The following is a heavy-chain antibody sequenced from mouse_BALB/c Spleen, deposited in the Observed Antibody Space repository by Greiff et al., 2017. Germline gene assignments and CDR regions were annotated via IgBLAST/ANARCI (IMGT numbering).Heavy chain of an antibody. CDR2: ISSGSSTI. D-gene: IGHD2-10*02. Sequence: DVQLVESGGGLVQPGGSRKLSCAASGFTFSSFGMHWVRQAPEKGLEWVAYISSGSSTIYYADTVKGRFTISRDNPKNTLFLQMTSLRSEDTAMYYCARGGYGNFPVAYWGQGTLVTVSA. J-gene: IGHJ3*01. V-gene: IGHV5-17*02. CDR1: GFTFSSFG. CDR3: ARGGYGNFPVAY.